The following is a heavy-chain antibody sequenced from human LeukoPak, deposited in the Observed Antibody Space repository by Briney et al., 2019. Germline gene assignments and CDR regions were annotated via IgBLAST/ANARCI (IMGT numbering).Heavy chain of an antibody. Sequence: GGSLRLSCAASGFTFSSYEMNWVRQAPGKGLEWVSYISSSSSIIYYADSVRGRFTISRDNAKNSLYLQLNSLRAEDTAVYYCARDLYGSGRFFDYWGQGTLVTVSS. D-gene: IGHD3-10*01. CDR1: GFTFSSYE. CDR3: ARDLYGSGRFFDY. CDR2: ISSSSSII. V-gene: IGHV3-48*03. J-gene: IGHJ4*02.